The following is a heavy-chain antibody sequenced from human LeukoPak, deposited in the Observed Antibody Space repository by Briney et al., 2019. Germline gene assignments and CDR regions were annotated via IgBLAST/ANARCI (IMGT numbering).Heavy chain of an antibody. V-gene: IGHV3-23*01. J-gene: IGHJ4*02. CDR3: AKGPGHDY. Sequence: PVGSLRLSCAASGFIFSSNIMNWVRQAPGKGLEWVSTISGSGGVYTYYADSVKGRFTISRDNSKNTLYLQMNSLRAEDTAVYYCAKGPGHDYWGQGTLVTVSS. CDR2: ISGSGGVYT. CDR1: GFIFSSNI.